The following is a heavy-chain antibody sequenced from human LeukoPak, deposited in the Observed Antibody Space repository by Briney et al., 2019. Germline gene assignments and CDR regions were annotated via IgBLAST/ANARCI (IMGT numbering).Heavy chain of an antibody. CDR1: DYSISSDYF. D-gene: IGHD3-10*01. J-gene: IGHJ3*02. CDR3: ARDYRGIRRAGHGFDI. Sequence: SETLSLTCAVSDYSISSDYFWGWIRQPPGKGLEWIGNIYHSGSTYYNPSLKSRVTISVDTSKDQFSLNLSSVTAADTAVYYCARDYRGIRRAGHGFDIWGQGTMVTVSS. V-gene: IGHV4-38-2*02. CDR2: IYHSGST.